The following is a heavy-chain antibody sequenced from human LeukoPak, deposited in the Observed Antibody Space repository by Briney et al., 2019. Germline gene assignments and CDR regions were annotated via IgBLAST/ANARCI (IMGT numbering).Heavy chain of an antibody. Sequence: SETLSLTCTVSGGSISSGDYYWSWIRQPPGKGLEWIGYIYYSGSTYYNPSLKSRVTISVDTSKNQFSLKLSSVTAADTAVYYCARLRTTVTGGYFDYWGQGTLVTVSS. CDR2: IYYSGST. CDR3: ARLRTTVTGGYFDY. CDR1: GGSISSGDYY. J-gene: IGHJ4*02. D-gene: IGHD4-17*01. V-gene: IGHV4-30-4*01.